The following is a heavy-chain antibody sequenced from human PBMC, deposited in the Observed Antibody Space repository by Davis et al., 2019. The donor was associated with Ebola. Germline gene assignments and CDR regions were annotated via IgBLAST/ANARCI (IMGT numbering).Heavy chain of an antibody. Sequence: GESLKISCAASGFTFSNAWMSWVRQAPGKGLEWVGRIKSKTDGGTTDYAAPVKGRFTISRDDSKNTLYLQMNSLKTEDTAVYYCTAYYYGSGSYKRVFDYWGQGTLVTVSS. CDR2: IKSKTDGGTT. V-gene: IGHV3-15*01. CDR3: TAYYYGSGSYKRVFDY. J-gene: IGHJ4*02. D-gene: IGHD3-10*01. CDR1: GFTFSNAW.